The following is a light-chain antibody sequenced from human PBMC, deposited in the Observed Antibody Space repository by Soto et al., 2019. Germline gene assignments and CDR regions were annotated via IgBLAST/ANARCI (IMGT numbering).Light chain of an antibody. V-gene: IGKV3-20*01. CDR1: QSVSSNY. CDR3: QQYGSSPMYT. J-gene: IGKJ2*01. CDR2: GAS. Sequence: EIVLTQSPGTLSLSPGERATLSCRVSQSVSSNYLAWYQHKPGQAPRLLIYGASSRATGIPDRFSGSGSGTDFTLTISRLEPEDFAVYYCQQYGSSPMYTFAQGTKLEIK.